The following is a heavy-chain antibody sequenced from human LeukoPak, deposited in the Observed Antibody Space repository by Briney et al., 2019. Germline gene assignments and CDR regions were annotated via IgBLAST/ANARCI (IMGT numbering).Heavy chain of an antibody. J-gene: IGHJ5*02. D-gene: IGHD6-19*01. Sequence: ASVNVSCKASGYTFTGYYMHWVRQAPGQGLEWMGWINPNSGGTNYAQKFQGRVTMTRDTSISTAYMELSRLRSDDTAVYYCARDFTGDSGWYNWFDPWGQGTLVTVSS. CDR3: ARDFTGDSGWYNWFDP. CDR2: INPNSGGT. V-gene: IGHV1-2*02. CDR1: GYTFTGYY.